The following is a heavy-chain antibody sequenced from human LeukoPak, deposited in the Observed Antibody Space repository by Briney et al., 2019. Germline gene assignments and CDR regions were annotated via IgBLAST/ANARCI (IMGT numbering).Heavy chain of an antibody. Sequence: SETLSLTCTVSGGSISSTTYYWGWIRQTPGKGLEWIGSIYYTGSTYSNPSLRSRVTISIDTSKDQFSLNLSSVTAADTAVYYCARDPGALITMTINNWFDPWGLGTLVTVSS. CDR3: ARDPGALITMTINNWFDP. V-gene: IGHV4-39*07. CDR1: GGSISSTTYY. J-gene: IGHJ5*02. CDR2: IYYTGST. D-gene: IGHD3-22*01.